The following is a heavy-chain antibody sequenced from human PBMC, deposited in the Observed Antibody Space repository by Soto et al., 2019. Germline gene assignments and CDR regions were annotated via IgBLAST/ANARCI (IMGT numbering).Heavy chain of an antibody. V-gene: IGHV3-30*18. J-gene: IGHJ6*02. CDR2: ISYDGSNK. CDR1: GFTFSSYG. Sequence: QVQLVESGGGVVQPGRSLRLSCAASGFTFSSYGMHWVRQAPGKGLEWVAVISYDGSNKYYADSVKGRFTISRDNSKNTLSLPMNSLRAEDTAVYYCAKGESGHYYYGMDVWGQGTTVTVSS. D-gene: IGHD6-25*01. CDR3: AKGESGHYYYGMDV.